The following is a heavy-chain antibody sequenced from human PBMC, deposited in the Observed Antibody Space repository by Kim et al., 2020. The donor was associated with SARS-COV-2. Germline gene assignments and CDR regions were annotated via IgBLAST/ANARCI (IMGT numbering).Heavy chain of an antibody. CDR1: RRSCDDYY. CDR2: IIHSGIT. V-gene: IGHV4-34*12. J-gene: IGHJ6*03. Sequence: SETLSLTCGVFRRSCDDYYWAWIRQPPGKGLEWIGEIIHSGITSYNPSLKSRVIISVNTSKRQISLGLSSVTAADTAVYYCARTKFGGTQYYYMDVLGNGTSVSVSS. CDR3: ARTKFGGTQYYYMDV. D-gene: IGHD3-3*01.